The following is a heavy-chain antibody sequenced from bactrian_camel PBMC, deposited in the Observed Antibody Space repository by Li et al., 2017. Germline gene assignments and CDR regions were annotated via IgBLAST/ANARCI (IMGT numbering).Heavy chain of an antibody. J-gene: IGHJ6*01. V-gene: IGHV3S40*01. D-gene: IGHD2*01. CDR1: GFTFSSFA. CDR2: INPGGGST. Sequence: VQLVESGGGLVQPGGSLRHSCVTSGFTFSSFAMSWVRLAPGKGLEWVSGINPGGGSTYYADSVRGRFTISRDNAKNTVTVHLQMNSLKPEDSATYWCAARAYPYPKACGGSWDRARSYFTSWGQGTQVTVS. CDR3: AARAYPYPKACGGSWDRARSYFTS.